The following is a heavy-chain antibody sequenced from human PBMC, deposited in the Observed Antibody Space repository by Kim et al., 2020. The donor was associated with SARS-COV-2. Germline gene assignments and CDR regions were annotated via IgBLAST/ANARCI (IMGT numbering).Heavy chain of an antibody. CDR1: GFTFSSYA. CDR2: ISYDGSNK. Sequence: GGSLRLSCAASGFTFSSYAMHWVRQAPGKGLEWVAVISYDGSNKYYADSVKGRFTISRDNSKNTLYLQMNSLRAEDTAVYYCARDMVRGVPYYYYYGIDV. CDR3: ARDMVRGVPYYYYYGIDV. J-gene: IGHJ6*01. D-gene: IGHD3-10*01. V-gene: IGHV3-30*04.